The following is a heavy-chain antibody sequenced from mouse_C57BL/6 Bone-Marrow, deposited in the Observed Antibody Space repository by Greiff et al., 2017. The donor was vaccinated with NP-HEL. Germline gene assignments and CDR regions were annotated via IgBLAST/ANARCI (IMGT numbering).Heavy chain of an antibody. CDR3: ARPGTVVSHWYFDV. V-gene: IGHV5-17*01. J-gene: IGHJ1*03. CDR1: GFTFSDYG. CDR2: ISSGSSTI. D-gene: IGHD1-1*01. Sequence: EVQRVESGGGLVKPGGSLKLSCAASGFTFSDYGMHWVRQAPEKGLEWVAYISSGSSTIYYADTVKGRFTISRDNAKNTLFLQMTSLRSEDTAMYYCARPGTVVSHWYFDVWGTGTTVTVSS.